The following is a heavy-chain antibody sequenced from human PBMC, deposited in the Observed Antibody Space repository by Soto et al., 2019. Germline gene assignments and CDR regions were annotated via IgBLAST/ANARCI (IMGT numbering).Heavy chain of an antibody. J-gene: IGHJ5*02. D-gene: IGHD5-18*01. V-gene: IGHV1-18*01. CDR1: GYSFSNYG. Sequence: ASVKVSCKASGYSFSNYGFTWVRQAPGQGLEWMGWISAYNGNTNYAQKLQGRVTVTTDTSTSTAYMELRILRSDDTAVYYCARDHVDTAMVMGSFDPWGQGTLVTVSS. CDR3: ARDHVDTAMVMGSFDP. CDR2: ISAYNGNT.